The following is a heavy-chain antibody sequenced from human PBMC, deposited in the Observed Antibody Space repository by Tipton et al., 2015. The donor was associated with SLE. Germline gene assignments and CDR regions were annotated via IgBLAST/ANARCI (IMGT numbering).Heavy chain of an antibody. J-gene: IGHJ5*02. Sequence: TLSLTCTVSGGSISSSSYYWGWIRQPPGKGLEWIGSIYYSGSTNYNPSLKSRVTISVDTSKNQFSLKLSSVTAADTAVYYCARGALLPPPSWFDPWGQGTLVTVSS. CDR3: ARGALLPPPSWFDP. CDR1: GGSISSSSYY. D-gene: IGHD2-15*01. CDR2: IYYSGST. V-gene: IGHV4-39*07.